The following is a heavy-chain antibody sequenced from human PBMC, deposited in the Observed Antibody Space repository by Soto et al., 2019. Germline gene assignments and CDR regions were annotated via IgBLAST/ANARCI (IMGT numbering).Heavy chain of an antibody. Sequence: GGSLRLSCAASGFTFSSYAMSWVRQAPGKGLEWVSAISGSGGSTYYADSVKGRFTISRDNSKNTLHLQMNSLRAEDTAVYYCATKPAARARYYYYYGMDVWGQGTTVTVSS. CDR2: ISGSGGST. CDR1: GFTFSSYA. V-gene: IGHV3-23*01. J-gene: IGHJ6*02. CDR3: ATKPAARARYYYYYGMDV. D-gene: IGHD2-2*01.